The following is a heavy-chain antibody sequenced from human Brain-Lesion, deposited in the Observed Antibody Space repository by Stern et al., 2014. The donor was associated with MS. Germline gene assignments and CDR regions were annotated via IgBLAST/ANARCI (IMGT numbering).Heavy chain of an antibody. Sequence: AQLVESGAEVKKPGASVKVSCKTSGYIFTGYYIHWVRQAPGQGLEWMAWINPNTGGPKYAQKFQGRVTMSRDTSISTAYVELSSLTSDDTAVYYCARDQRGITIFGVVTDYYYLGMDVWGQGTTVTVSS. V-gene: IGHV1-2*02. J-gene: IGHJ6*02. CDR3: ARDQRGITIFGVVTDYYYLGMDV. D-gene: IGHD3-3*01. CDR1: GYIFTGYY. CDR2: INPNTGGP.